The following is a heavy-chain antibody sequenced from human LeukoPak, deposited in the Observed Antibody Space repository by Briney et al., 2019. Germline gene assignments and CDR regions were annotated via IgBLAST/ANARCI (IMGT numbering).Heavy chain of an antibody. J-gene: IGHJ4*02. CDR1: GYTFTGYY. CDR2: INAGNGNT. V-gene: IGHV1-3*01. CDR3: ARIAAMGYYFDY. D-gene: IGHD5-18*01. Sequence: GASVQVSCKASGYTFTGYYMHWVRQAPGQRLEWMGWINAGNGNTKYSQKFQGRVTITRDTSASTAYMELSSLRSEDTAVYYCARIAAMGYYFDYWGQGTLVTVSS.